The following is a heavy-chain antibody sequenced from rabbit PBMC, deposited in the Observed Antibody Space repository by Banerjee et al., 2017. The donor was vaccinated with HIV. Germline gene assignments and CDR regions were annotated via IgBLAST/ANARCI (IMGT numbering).Heavy chain of an antibody. CDR3: ASGSVYSRFDL. CDR1: GFDFSSYY. J-gene: IGHJ4*01. D-gene: IGHD1-1*01. CDR2: IDTGYGSA. Sequence: QEQLKETGGGLVQPGGSLTLSCKASGFDFSSYYMCWVRQAPGKGLEWIGCIDTGYGSAYYASWAKGRFTISKTSSTTVTLQMTSLTAADTATYFCASGSVYSRFDLWGPGTLVTVS. V-gene: IGHV1S45*01.